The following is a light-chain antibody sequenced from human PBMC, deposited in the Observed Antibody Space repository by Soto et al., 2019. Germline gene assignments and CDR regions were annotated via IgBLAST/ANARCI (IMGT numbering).Light chain of an antibody. CDR3: QQTNSFPQT. CDR2: TAS. V-gene: IGKV1-12*01. Sequence: DIQMTQSPSSLSASVGDRVTITCRASQGISTWLAWYQQKPGKAPNLLIYTASTLKSGVPSRFSGSGSGTDFTLTISSLQPEDFATYYCQQTNSFPQTFGGGTKVEIK. CDR1: QGISTW. J-gene: IGKJ4*01.